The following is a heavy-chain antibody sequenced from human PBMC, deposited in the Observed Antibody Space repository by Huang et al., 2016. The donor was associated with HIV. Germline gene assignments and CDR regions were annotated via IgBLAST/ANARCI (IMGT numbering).Heavy chain of an antibody. J-gene: IGHJ3*02. CDR1: GYPVSELS. D-gene: IGHD2-15*01. CDR3: PTSTPYVGAGVLRSAFDI. CDR2: FDPEEDET. Sequence: QVQLVESGAELKKPGASVRVSCKVSGYPVSELSLHWVRQAPEKGLEWMGGFDPEEDETIYAHRLLVRDTITKDTSKNTAYMALSSLRPDDTSVDYCPTSTPYVGAGVLRSAFDIWGQGTMVTVSS. V-gene: IGHV1-24*01.